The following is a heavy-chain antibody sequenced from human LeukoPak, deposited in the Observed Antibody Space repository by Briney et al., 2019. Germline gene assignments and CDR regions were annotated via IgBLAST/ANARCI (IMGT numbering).Heavy chain of an antibody. CDR3: ARRLNSSGYYYAGSYYFDY. J-gene: IGHJ4*02. CDR1: GGSISSGDYY. Sequence: SQTLSLTCTVSGGSISSGDYYWSWIRQPPGKGLEWVGYIHYSGSTYYNPSLKRRVTISVDTSKNQFSLKLSSVTAADPAVYYCARRLNSSGYYYAGSYYFDYWGQGPLVTLS. D-gene: IGHD3-22*01. V-gene: IGHV4-30-4*01. CDR2: IHYSGST.